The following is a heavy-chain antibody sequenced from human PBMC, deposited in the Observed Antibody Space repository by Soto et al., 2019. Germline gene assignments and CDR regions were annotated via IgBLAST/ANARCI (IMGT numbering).Heavy chain of an antibody. CDR3: ARETYYDSSGYSDAFDI. J-gene: IGHJ3*02. D-gene: IGHD3-22*01. CDR2: IIPIFGTA. CDR1: GGTFSSYA. V-gene: IGHV1-69*06. Sequence: SVKVSCKASGGTFSSYAIIWVRQAPGQGLEWMGGIIPIFGTANYAQKFQGRVTITADKSTSTAYMELSSLRSEDTAVYYCARETYYDSSGYSDAFDIWGQGTMVTVSS.